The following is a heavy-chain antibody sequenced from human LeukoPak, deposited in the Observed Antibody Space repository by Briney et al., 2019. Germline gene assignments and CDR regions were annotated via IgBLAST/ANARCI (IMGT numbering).Heavy chain of an antibody. J-gene: IGHJ3*02. Sequence: GGSLRLSCAASGFTFSSDWMSWVRQAPGKGLEWVANIKHDGSEKYYVDSVKGRFTISRDNAKNSLYLQMNRLRAEDTAVYYCARVGFSDAFDIWGQGTMVTVSS. CDR1: GFTFSSDW. CDR3: ARVGFSDAFDI. D-gene: IGHD3-3*02. CDR2: IKHDGSEK. V-gene: IGHV3-7*01.